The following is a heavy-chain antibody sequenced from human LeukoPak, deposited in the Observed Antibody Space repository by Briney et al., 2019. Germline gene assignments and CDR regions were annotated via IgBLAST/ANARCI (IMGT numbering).Heavy chain of an antibody. CDR2: IYTSGST. V-gene: IGHV4-4*07. D-gene: IGHD2-2*01. CDR3: ARDRPYIYCSSTSCYWWFDP. J-gene: IGHJ5*02. Sequence: SETLSLTCTVSGGSISSYYWSWIRQPAGKGLEWIGRIYTSGSTNYNPSLKSRVTMSVDTSKNQFSLKLSSVTAAGTAVYYCARDRPYIYCSSTSCYWWFDPWGQGTLVTVSS. CDR1: GGSISSYY.